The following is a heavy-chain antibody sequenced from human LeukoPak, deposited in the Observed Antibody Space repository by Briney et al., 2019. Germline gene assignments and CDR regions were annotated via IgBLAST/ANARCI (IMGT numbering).Heavy chain of an antibody. Sequence: PGGSLRLSCAASGFTFSNYGMNWVRQAPGKGLEWVSAISGSGVSTYYADSVKGRFTISRDNSKNTLYLQMNSLRAEDTAVYYCAKGTIVVVVPATNFDYWGQGTLVTVSS. D-gene: IGHD2-15*01. CDR2: ISGSGVST. CDR1: GFTFSNYG. J-gene: IGHJ4*02. CDR3: AKGTIVVVVPATNFDY. V-gene: IGHV3-23*01.